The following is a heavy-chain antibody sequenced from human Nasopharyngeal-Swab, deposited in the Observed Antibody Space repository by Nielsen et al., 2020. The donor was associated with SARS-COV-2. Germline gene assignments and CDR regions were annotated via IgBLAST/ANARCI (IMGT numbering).Heavy chain of an antibody. Sequence: GGSLRLSCAASGFTFSSYGMHWVRHAPGKGLEWVAVIWYDGSNKYYADSVKGRFTISRDNSKNTLYLQMNSLRAEDTAVYYCAREGYCSGGSCYFDYWGQGTLVTVSS. CDR1: GFTFSSYG. J-gene: IGHJ4*02. CDR3: AREGYCSGGSCYFDY. V-gene: IGHV3-33*01. D-gene: IGHD2-15*01. CDR2: IWYDGSNK.